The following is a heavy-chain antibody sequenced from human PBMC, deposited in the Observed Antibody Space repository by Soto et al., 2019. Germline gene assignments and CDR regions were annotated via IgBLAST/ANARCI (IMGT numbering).Heavy chain of an antibody. CDR1: GITFSSSW. D-gene: IGHD6-19*01. CDR3: ARGPTGWYGYDY. Sequence: VQLVESGGDLVQPGGSLRLSCAASGITFSSSWMHWVRQGPGKGLVWVSRISSDGSRTNYADSVKGRFTISRDNAKNTLYLQMNSLRAEDTAVYFCARGPTGWYGYDYWGRGTLVTVSS. CDR2: ISSDGSRT. J-gene: IGHJ4*02. V-gene: IGHV3-74*01.